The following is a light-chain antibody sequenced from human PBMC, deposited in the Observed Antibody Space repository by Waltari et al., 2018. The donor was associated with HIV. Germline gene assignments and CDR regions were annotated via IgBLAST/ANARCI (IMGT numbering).Light chain of an antibody. V-gene: IGKV3-15*01. CDR3: QQYNNWHPWT. Sequence: VMTQSPATLSVSPGDRATLSCRASQTVSTNLAWYQQKPGQAPRLLIYDAATRATGIPARFSGRGSGTECTLTITSLQSEDSAIYYCQQYNNWHPWTFGQGTKVEIK. CDR1: QTVSTN. CDR2: DAA. J-gene: IGKJ1*01.